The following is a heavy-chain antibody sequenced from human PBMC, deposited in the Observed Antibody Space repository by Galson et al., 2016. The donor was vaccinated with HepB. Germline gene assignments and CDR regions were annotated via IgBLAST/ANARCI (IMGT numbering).Heavy chain of an antibody. J-gene: IGHJ4*02. CDR1: GFIFSNYW. Sequence: SLRLSCATSGFIFSNYWMTWVRQAPGKGLEWVANIQQDGSEKYYVDSVKGRFTIASDNAKNSLYLQMDSLRADETAVYYCARWSTLTRSLDNWGQGTLVTVSS. V-gene: IGHV3-7*01. CDR3: ARWSTLTRSLDN. D-gene: IGHD4-17*01. CDR2: IQQDGSEK.